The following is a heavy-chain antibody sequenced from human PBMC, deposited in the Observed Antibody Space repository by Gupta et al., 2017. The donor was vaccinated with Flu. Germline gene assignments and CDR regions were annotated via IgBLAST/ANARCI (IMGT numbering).Heavy chain of an antibody. CDR2: IKRKADGGTK. Sequence: EVQLVESGGGLVKPGGSLRLSCAASGFTFTSAWMSWVRQAPGKGLEWIGRIKRKADGGTKDYAAPVEDKFIISRDDSNNTLYLQLNSLKTEDTAVYYCSTYDGSFRYWGQGTLVTVSS. V-gene: IGHV3-15*01. D-gene: IGHD3-3*01. CDR3: STYDGSFRY. J-gene: IGHJ4*02. CDR1: GFTFTSAW.